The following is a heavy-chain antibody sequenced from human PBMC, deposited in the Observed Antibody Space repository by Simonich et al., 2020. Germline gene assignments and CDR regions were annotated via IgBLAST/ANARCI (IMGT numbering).Heavy chain of an antibody. D-gene: IGHD2-15*01. Sequence: QVQLVESGGGVVQPGRSLRLSCAASGFTFSSYGMHRVRQAPGKGLEWVAVIWYDGSNKYYADSVKGRFTISRDNSKNTLYLQMNSLRAEDTAVYYCARDRYCSGGSCYYFDYWGQGTLVTVSS. CDR3: ARDRYCSGGSCYYFDY. CDR1: GFTFSSYG. V-gene: IGHV3-33*01. CDR2: IWYDGSNK. J-gene: IGHJ4*02.